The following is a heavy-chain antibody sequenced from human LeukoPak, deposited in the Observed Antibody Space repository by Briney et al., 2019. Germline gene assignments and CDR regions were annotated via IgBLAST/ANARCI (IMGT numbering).Heavy chain of an antibody. D-gene: IGHD1-26*01. CDR1: GGSISSYY. CDR2: IYTSGST. V-gene: IGHV4-4*07. Sequence: SETLSLTCTVPGGSISSYYWSWIRQPAGKGLEWIGRIYTSGSTNYNPSLKSRVTMSVDTSKNQFSLKLSSVTAADTAVYYCARERYSGSYLTAFDIWGQGTMVTVSS. J-gene: IGHJ3*02. CDR3: ARERYSGSYLTAFDI.